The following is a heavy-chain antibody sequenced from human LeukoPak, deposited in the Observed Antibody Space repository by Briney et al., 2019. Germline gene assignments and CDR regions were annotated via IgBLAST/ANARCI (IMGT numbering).Heavy chain of an antibody. CDR2: FDPEDGET. Sequence: ASVKVSCKVSGYTLTELSMHWVRQAPGKGLEWMGAFDPEDGETIYAQKFQGRVTMTEDTSTDTAYMELSSLRSEDTAVYYCAAGPPHDWLPTDYWGQGTLVTVSS. CDR3: AAGPPHDWLPTDY. J-gene: IGHJ4*02. V-gene: IGHV1-24*01. D-gene: IGHD3-9*01. CDR1: GYTLTELS.